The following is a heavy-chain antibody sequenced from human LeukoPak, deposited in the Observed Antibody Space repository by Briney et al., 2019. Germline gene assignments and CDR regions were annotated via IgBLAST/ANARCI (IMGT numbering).Heavy chain of an antibody. CDR3: ARRVAVTARYYFDF. CDR2: VYYNGDT. CDR1: GGSIDTYY. V-gene: IGHV4-59*08. D-gene: IGHD6-19*01. J-gene: IGHJ4*02. Sequence: SETLSLTCTVSGGSIDTYYWTWIRQPPGKGLEWIGFVYYNGDTNYNPSLKSRVTISVDTSKNQFSLKVNSVTAADTAIYFCARRVAVTARYYFDFWGQGALVTVSS.